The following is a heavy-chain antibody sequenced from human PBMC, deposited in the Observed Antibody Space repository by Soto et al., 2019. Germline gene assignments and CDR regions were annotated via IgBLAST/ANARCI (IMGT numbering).Heavy chain of an antibody. CDR3: ARRFYDIVTATDSFYI. Sequence: QVQLVQSGAEVKKPGASVRVSCKASGYTFTTYPMHWLRQAPGQRLEWMGRIDAGNGFTKYSQKSQGTVSITRDTSASTTSMDLSSMRPEDTSVYFCARRFYDIVTATDSFYIWGQATVVTVSS. V-gene: IGHV1-3*01. CDR2: IDAGNGFT. J-gene: IGHJ3*02. D-gene: IGHD3-9*01. CDR1: GYTFTTYP.